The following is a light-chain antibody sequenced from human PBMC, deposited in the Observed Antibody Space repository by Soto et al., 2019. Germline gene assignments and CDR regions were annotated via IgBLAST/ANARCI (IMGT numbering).Light chain of an antibody. CDR2: DAS. V-gene: IGKV1-33*01. CDR3: QQYHSYWT. CDR1: QDISND. Sequence: DIQMTQSPSSLSASVGDRVTITCQASQDISNDLNWYRQKPGKAPKLLIYDASNLETGVPSRFSGSGSGTEFTLTISSLQTDDFSTYYCQQYHSYWTFGQGTKVDI. J-gene: IGKJ1*01.